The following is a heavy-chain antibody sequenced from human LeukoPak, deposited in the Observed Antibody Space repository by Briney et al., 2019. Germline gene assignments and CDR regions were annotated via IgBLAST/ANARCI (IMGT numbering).Heavy chain of an antibody. J-gene: IGHJ6*02. CDR1: GGSISSGDYY. CDR2: IYYSGST. V-gene: IGHV4-30-4*01. CDR3: ARDVGDSYYYYHGMDV. Sequence: SETLSLTCTVSGGSISSGDYYWSWIRQPPGKGLEWIGYIYYSGSTYYNPSLKSRVTISVDTSKNQFSLKLSSVTAADTAVYYCARDVGDSYYYYHGMDVWGQGTTVTVSS. D-gene: IGHD5-18*01.